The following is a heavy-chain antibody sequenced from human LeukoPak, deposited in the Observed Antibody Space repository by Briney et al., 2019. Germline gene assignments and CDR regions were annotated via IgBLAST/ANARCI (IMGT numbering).Heavy chain of an antibody. CDR3: TRNLLNYYDSSAYYYN. V-gene: IGHV3-49*04. CDR1: GFTFGDYA. D-gene: IGHD3-22*01. CDR2: IRSKAYGGTT. J-gene: IGHJ4*02. Sequence: GGSLRLSCIASGFTFGDYARSWVRQAPGKGLEWVGFIRSKAYGGTTEYAASVKGRFTISRDDSKSIAYLQMNSLKTEDTAVYYCTRNLLNYYDSSAYYYNWSQGTLVTVSS.